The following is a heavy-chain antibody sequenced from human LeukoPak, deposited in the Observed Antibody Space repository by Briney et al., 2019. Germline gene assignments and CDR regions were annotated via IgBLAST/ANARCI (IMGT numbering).Heavy chain of an antibody. CDR3: IHYGSGSYSTDY. J-gene: IGHJ4*02. CDR2: ISWNSGSI. D-gene: IGHD3-10*01. V-gene: IGHV3-9*01. CDR1: GFTFDDYA. Sequence: GGSLRLSCAASGFTFDDYAMHWVRQAPGKGLEWVSGISWNSGSIGYADSVKGRFTISRDDSKNTAYLQMTSLKTEDTAVYYCIHYGSGSYSTDYWGQGTLVTVSS.